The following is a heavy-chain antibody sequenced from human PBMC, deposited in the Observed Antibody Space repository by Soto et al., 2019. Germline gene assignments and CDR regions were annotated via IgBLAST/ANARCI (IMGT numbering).Heavy chain of an antibody. CDR3: ARANGGVAGTGYYYYYGMDV. CDR1: GYTFTSYG. Sequence: QVQLVQSGAEVKKPGASVKVSCKASGYTFTSYGISWVRQAPGQGLEWMGWISAYNGNTNYAQKLQGRVTMTTDTSTSTAYMELRSLRSDDTAVYYCARANGGVAGTGYYYYYGMDVWGQGTTVTVSS. V-gene: IGHV1-18*01. D-gene: IGHD6-19*01. J-gene: IGHJ6*02. CDR2: ISAYNGNT.